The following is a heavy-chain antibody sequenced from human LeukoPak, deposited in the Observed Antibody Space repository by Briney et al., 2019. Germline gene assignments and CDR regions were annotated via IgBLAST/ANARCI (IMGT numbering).Heavy chain of an antibody. CDR1: GFTFSSYA. J-gene: IGHJ4*02. D-gene: IGHD6-19*01. CDR3: ASEQWLVPGDY. V-gene: IGHV3-23*01. Sequence: GGSLRLSCAASGFTFSSYAMSWVPQAPGKGLKWVSATSGSGGSTYYADSVKGRFTISRDNSKNTLYLQMNSLRAEDTAVYYCASEQWLVPGDYWGQGTLVTVSS. CDR2: TSGSGGST.